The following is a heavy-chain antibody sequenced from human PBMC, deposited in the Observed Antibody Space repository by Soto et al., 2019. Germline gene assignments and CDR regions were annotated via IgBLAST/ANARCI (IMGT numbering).Heavy chain of an antibody. D-gene: IGHD3-3*01. J-gene: IGHJ5*02. CDR1: GGSISSGDYY. Sequence: SETLSLTCTVSGGSISSGDYYWSWIRQPPGKGLEWIGYIYHSGSTYYNPSLKSRVTISVDTSKNQFSLRLTSVTAADTAVYYCARGQRFSDWFDPWGQGTLVTVSS. CDR3: ARGQRFSDWFDP. CDR2: IYHSGST. V-gene: IGHV4-30-4*01.